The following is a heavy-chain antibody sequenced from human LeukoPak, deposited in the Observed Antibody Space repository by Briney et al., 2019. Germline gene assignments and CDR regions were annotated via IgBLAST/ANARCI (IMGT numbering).Heavy chain of an antibody. CDR2: ISAYNGNT. Sequence: GASVKVSCKASGYTFTSYGISWVRQSPGQGLEWMGWISAYNGNTNYAQKLQGRVTMTTDTSTSTAYMELRSLRSDDTAVYYCARVGVAKELSPWSMDGWFDPWGQGTLVTVSS. D-gene: IGHD3-16*02. CDR3: ARVGVAKELSPWSMDGWFDP. V-gene: IGHV1-18*01. J-gene: IGHJ5*02. CDR1: GYTFTSYG.